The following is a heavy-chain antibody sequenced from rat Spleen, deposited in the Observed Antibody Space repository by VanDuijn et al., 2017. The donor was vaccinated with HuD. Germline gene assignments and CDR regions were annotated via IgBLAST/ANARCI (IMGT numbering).Heavy chain of an antibody. D-gene: IGHD1-11*01. CDR2: IRTGGGNT. J-gene: IGHJ2*01. Sequence: EVQLVESGGGLVQPGRSLKLSCAASGFTFSNYDMAWVRQDSTKGLEWIASIRTGGGNTYYRDSVKGRFHLSRDNAKSTLYLRMHSLRYEDTSTYYCAKEGEGYYFDYWGQGVMVTVSS. V-gene: IGHV5-25*01. CDR3: AKEGEGYYFDY. CDR1: GFTFSNYD.